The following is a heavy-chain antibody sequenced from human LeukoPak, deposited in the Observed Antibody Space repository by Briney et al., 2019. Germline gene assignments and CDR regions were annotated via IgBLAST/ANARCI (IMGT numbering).Heavy chain of an antibody. V-gene: IGHV4-59*01. J-gene: IGHJ4*02. CDR3: ARALYDFWSGYYAYYFDY. D-gene: IGHD3-3*01. Sequence: PETLSLTCTVSGGSISSYYWSWIRQPPGKGLEWIGYIYYSGSTNYNPSLKSRVTISVDTSKNQFSLKLSSVTAADTAVYYCARALYDFWSGYYAYYFDYWGQGTLVTVSS. CDR2: IYYSGST. CDR1: GGSISSYY.